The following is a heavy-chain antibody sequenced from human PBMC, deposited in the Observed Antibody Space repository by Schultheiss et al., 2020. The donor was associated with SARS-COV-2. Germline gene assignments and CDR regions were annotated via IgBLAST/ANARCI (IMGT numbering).Heavy chain of an antibody. D-gene: IGHD3-10*01. CDR2: ISQDGDNE. V-gene: IGHV3-30*03. CDR1: GFTFTIHA. CDR3: ARDQILWFGELSLSYGMDV. J-gene: IGHJ6*02. Sequence: GALRLSCAASGFTFTIHAMHWVRQSPGKGLEWVALISQDGDNEYYADSVKGRFTISKDNAKNTLYLQMNSLRAEDTAVYYCARDQILWFGELSLSYGMDVWGQGTTVTVSS.